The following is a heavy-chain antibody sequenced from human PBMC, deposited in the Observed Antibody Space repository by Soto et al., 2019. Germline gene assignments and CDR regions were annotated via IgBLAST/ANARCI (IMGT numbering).Heavy chain of an antibody. CDR3: VPNFDY. V-gene: IGHV3-30*10. Sequence: ASHVYYTDSVKGRFIISRDNSKNVAFLQMKSLRPEDTAVYYCVPNFDYWGQGTQVTVST. CDR2: ASHV. D-gene: IGHD6-6*01. J-gene: IGHJ4*02.